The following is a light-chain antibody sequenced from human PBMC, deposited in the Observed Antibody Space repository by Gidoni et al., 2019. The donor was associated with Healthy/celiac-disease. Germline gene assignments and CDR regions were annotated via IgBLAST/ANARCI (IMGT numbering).Light chain of an antibody. CDR3: QQRSNWPYT. CDR2: NAS. J-gene: IGKJ2*01. Sequence: EIVLTQSPATLSLSPGERATLSCRASQSVSSYLAWYQQKPGQAPRLLIYNASNMATGIPARFSGSGPGTDFTLTISSLEPEDFAVYYCQQRSNWPYTFGQGTKLEIK. V-gene: IGKV3D-11*02. CDR1: QSVSSY.